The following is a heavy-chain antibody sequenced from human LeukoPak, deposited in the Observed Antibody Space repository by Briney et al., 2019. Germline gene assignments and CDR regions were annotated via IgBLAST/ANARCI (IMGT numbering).Heavy chain of an antibody. J-gene: IGHJ4*02. CDR2: INHSGST. CDR3: ARLGEQWLADY. V-gene: IGHV4-34*01. CDR1: GGSFSGYY. D-gene: IGHD6-19*01. Sequence: SETLSLTCAVYGGSFSGYYWSWIRQPPGKGLEWIGEINHSGSTNYNPSLKSRVTISVDTSKNQFSLKLSSVTAADTAVYYCARLGEQWLADYWGQGTLVTVSS.